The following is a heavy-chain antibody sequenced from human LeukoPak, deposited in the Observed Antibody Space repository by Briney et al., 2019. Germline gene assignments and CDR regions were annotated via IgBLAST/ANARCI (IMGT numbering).Heavy chain of an antibody. V-gene: IGHV3-11*04. CDR2: ISNSGSMI. J-gene: IGHJ4*02. CDR3: ARVSDGSGSHTDY. CDR1: GFIFSDYY. Sequence: PGGSLRLSCAASGFIFSDYYMSWIRQAPGKGLEWVSYISNSGSMIYYGDSVKGRFTISRDNAKNSLYLQMNRLRAEDTAVYYCARVSDGSGSHTDYWGQGTLVTVSS. D-gene: IGHD3-10*01.